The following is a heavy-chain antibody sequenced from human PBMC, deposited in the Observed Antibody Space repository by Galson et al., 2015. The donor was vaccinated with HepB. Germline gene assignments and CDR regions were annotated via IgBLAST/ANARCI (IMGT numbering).Heavy chain of an antibody. J-gene: IGHJ2*01. D-gene: IGHD6-6*01. CDR3: ARVQYSSSSRRHPNWYFDL. V-gene: IGHV1-69*01. Sequence: MGGIIPIFGTANYAQKFQGRVTITADESTSTAYMELSSLRSEDTAVYYCARVQYSSSSRRHPNWYFDLWGRGTLVTVSS. CDR2: IIPIFGTA.